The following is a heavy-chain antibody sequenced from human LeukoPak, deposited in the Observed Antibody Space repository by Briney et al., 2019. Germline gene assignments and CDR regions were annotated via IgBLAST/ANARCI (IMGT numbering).Heavy chain of an antibody. Sequence: ASVKVSCKASGYTFTGYYMHWVRQAPGQGREWMGWINPNSGGTNYAQKFQGRVTMTRDTSISTAYMELSRLRSDDTAVYYCARKTSRLGSGGWFDPWGQGTLVTVSS. CDR2: INPNSGGT. CDR3: ARKTSRLGSGGWFDP. J-gene: IGHJ5*02. CDR1: GYTFTGYY. V-gene: IGHV1-2*02. D-gene: IGHD6-19*01.